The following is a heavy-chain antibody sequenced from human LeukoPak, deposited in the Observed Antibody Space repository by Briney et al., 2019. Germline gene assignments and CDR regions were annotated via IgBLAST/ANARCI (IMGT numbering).Heavy chain of an antibody. CDR3: AREAAGYSYIYCFDY. CDR2: ISSSGSTI. J-gene: IGHJ4*02. V-gene: IGHV3-48*03. CDR1: GFTFSSYE. Sequence: PGGSLRLSCAASGFTFSSYEMNWVRQAPGKGLEWVSYISSSGSTIYYADSVKGRFTISRDNAKNSLYLQMNSLRAEDTAVYYCAREAAGYSYIYCFDYWGQGTLVTVSS. D-gene: IGHD5-18*01.